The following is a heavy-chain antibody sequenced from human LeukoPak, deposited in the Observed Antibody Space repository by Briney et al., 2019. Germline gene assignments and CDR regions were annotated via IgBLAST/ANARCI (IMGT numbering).Heavy chain of an antibody. CDR1: GFTFSSYG. D-gene: IGHD6-13*01. J-gene: IGHJ4*02. Sequence: GGSLRLSCAASGFTFSSYGMHWVRQAPGKGLEWVAFIRYDGSNKYYADSVKGRFTISRDNSKNTLYLQMNSLRAEDTAVYYCAKDSGVGSSWYSPVGYFDYWGQGTLVTVSS. CDR3: AKDSGVGSSWYSPVGYFDY. V-gene: IGHV3-30*02. CDR2: IRYDGSNK.